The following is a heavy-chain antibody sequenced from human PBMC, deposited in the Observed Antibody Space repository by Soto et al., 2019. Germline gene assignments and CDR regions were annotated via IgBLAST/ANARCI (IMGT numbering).Heavy chain of an antibody. CDR2: IYYSGST. D-gene: IGHD2-15*01. V-gene: IGHV4-39*01. J-gene: IGHJ6*02. Sequence: QLQLQESGPGLVKPSETLSLTCTVSGGSISSSNYYWGWIRQPPGKGLEWIGNIYYSGSTYYNPSLQSRVTISVDTSKNQFSLKLSSVTAADTAVYYCARRWSSPLWDVWGQGTTVTVSS. CDR1: GGSISSSNYY. CDR3: ARRWSSPLWDV.